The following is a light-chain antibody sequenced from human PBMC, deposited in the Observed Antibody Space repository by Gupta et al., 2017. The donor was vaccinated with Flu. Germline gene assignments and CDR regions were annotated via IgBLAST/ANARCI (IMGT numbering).Light chain of an antibody. CDR2: RNN. CDR3: SAWDNSLSAVV. J-gene: IGLJ3*02. Sequence: TGTHTCTGTSNNVGLQGAAWLQQHQGPPPKLLSYRNNNRPSGISEKFSASRSGNTASLTIXGXQPEDEXDYYCSAWDNSLSAVVLGGGTKLTVL. CDR1: SNNVGLQG. V-gene: IGLV10-54*04.